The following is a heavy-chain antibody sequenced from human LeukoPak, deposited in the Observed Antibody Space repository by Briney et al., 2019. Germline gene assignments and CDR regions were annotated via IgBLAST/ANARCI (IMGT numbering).Heavy chain of an antibody. CDR1: GYTFTDYY. Sequence: PLASVKVSCKASGYTFTDYYMHWVRQAPGQGLEWMGWINPSSGGTNYAQKFQGRVTVTRDTSISTAYMDLSRLRSDDTAVYYCARAGVWDYSDSSGYHNAAFDIWGQGTMVTVSS. CDR3: ARAGVWDYSDSSGYHNAAFDI. J-gene: IGHJ3*02. D-gene: IGHD3-22*01. V-gene: IGHV1-2*02. CDR2: INPSSGGT.